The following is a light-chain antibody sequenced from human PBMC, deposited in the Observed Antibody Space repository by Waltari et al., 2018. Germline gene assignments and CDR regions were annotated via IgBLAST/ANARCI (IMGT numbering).Light chain of an antibody. CDR3: CSYAGSSTFVV. V-gene: IGLV2-23*03. CDR1: SSDVGSYNL. Sequence: QSALTQPVSVSGSPGQSITISCTGTSSDVGSYNLVSWYQQHPGKAPKLMIYEGSTRPSGVSNRFSGSKSGNTASLTISGLQAEDEADYYCCSYAGSSTFVVFGGGTKLTVL. CDR2: EGS. J-gene: IGLJ2*01.